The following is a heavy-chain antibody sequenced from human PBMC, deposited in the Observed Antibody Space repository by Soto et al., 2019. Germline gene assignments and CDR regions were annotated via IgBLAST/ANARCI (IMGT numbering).Heavy chain of an antibody. CDR2: INPSGGST. V-gene: IGHV1-46*03. CDR1: GYTFTSYY. Sequence: ASVKVSCKASGYTFTSYYMHWVRQAPGQGLEWMGIINPSGGSTSYAQKFQGRVTMTRDTSTSTVYMELSSLRSEDMAVYYCAKTTVTDNWFDPWGQGTLVTVSS. J-gene: IGHJ5*02. CDR3: AKTTVTDNWFDP. D-gene: IGHD4-17*01.